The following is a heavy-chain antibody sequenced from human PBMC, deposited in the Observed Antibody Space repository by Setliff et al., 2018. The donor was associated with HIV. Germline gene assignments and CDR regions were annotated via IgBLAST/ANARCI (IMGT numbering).Heavy chain of an antibody. J-gene: IGHJ6*02. V-gene: IGHV1-8*03. D-gene: IGHD2-15*01. Sequence: ASVKVSCKASGYTFTSYDINWVRQATGQGLEWMGWMNPNSGNTGYAQRFQGRVTITRNTSISTAYMELSSLRSEDTAVYYCARIRGYCSGGSCYSVFNYYYGMDVWGQGTTVTVS. CDR2: MNPNSGNT. CDR1: GYTFTSYD. CDR3: ARIRGYCSGGSCYSVFNYYYGMDV.